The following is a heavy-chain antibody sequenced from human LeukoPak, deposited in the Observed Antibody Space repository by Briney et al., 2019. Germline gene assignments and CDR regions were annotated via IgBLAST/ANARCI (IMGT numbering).Heavy chain of an antibody. D-gene: IGHD2-2*01. CDR3: ARDTATDIVVVPAANHFGVYYGMDV. CDR1: GFTFTDYY. V-gene: IGHV3-69-1*01. Sequence: GGSLRLSCAASGFTFTDYYMSWIRQAPGKGLEWVSSISSSSYIYYADSVKGRFTISRDNAKNSLYLQMNSLRAEDTAVYYCARDTATDIVVVPAANHFGVYYGMDVWGQGTTVTVSS. CDR2: ISSSSYI. J-gene: IGHJ6*02.